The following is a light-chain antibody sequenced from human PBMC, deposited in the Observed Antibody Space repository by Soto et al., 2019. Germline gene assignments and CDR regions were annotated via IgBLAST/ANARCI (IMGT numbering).Light chain of an antibody. CDR3: TSYTSVTIVV. Sequence: QAVLTQPASVSGSPGQSITISCTGTSSDIGGYNSVSWYQQHPGKAPKLLMFGVTNRPSGVSDRFSGSKSGNTASLTISARQAEDEADYYCTSYTSVTIVVFGGGTKLTVL. CDR1: SSDIGGYNS. V-gene: IGLV2-14*01. J-gene: IGLJ2*01. CDR2: GVT.